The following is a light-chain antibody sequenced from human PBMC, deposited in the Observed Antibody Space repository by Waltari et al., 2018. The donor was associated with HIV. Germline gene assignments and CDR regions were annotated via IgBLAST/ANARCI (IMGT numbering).Light chain of an antibody. CDR2: GAS. CDR1: QSINNN. Sequence: EIVMTQSPATLSVSPGERANLSCRASQSINNNFAWYQQKPGQAPRLIIYGASTRATGIPARFSGSGSATEFALTISSLQSGDFAVYFCQQYKNWPYTFGQGTKLEIK. J-gene: IGKJ2*01. V-gene: IGKV3-15*01. CDR3: QQYKNWPYT.